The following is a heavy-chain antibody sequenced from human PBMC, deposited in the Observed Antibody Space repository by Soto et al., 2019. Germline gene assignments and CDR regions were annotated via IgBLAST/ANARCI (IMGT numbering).Heavy chain of an antibody. D-gene: IGHD3-9*01. CDR2: IYPGDSDM. Sequence: GESLKISCEGVGYSFSNHWIAWVRQMPEKGLEWMGTIYPGDSDMRYSPSFRGQVTISVDTSLNTAYMELSSLRSDDTALYYCARPPGYITDWYYFDSWGQGTLVTVSS. J-gene: IGHJ4*02. V-gene: IGHV5-51*01. CDR3: ARPPGYITDWYYFDS. CDR1: GYSFSNHW.